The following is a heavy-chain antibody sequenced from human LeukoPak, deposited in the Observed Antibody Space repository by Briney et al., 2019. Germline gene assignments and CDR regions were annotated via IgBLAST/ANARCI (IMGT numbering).Heavy chain of an antibody. V-gene: IGHV3-23*01. CDR3: AKDMNSWRDGSGLGDYFDY. J-gene: IGHJ4*02. CDR2: TSGSGRSI. D-gene: IGHD6-19*01. CDR1: GLTFSSYA. Sequence: GGSLRLSCAASGLTFSSYAMSWVRQAPGKGLGWVSGTSGSGRSIHYADSVKGRSTISRDNSKNTLYLQMNSLRADDTAVYYCAKDMNSWRDGSGLGDYFDYWGQGTLVTVSS.